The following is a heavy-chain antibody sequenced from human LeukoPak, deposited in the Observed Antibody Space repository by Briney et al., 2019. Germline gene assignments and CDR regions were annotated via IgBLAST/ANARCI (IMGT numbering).Heavy chain of an antibody. V-gene: IGHV1-2*02. CDR1: GYTFTGYY. CDR3: ARSYDSSGYYELDY. D-gene: IGHD3-22*01. CDR2: INPNSGGT. J-gene: IGHJ4*02. Sequence: ASVKVSCKASGYTFTGYYMHWVRQAPGQGLEWMGWINPNSGGTNYAQKFQGRVTMTRDTSISTAYMELSRLRSDDTAVYYCARSYDSSGYYELDYWGQGTLVTVSS.